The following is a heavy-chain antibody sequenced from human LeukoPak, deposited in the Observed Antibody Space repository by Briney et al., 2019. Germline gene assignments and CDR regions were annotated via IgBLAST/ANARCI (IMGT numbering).Heavy chain of an antibody. J-gene: IGHJ3*01. CDR1: GFTFNNYA. CDR2: ITGGGRT. V-gene: IGHV3-23*01. Sequence: PGGSLRLSCAASGFTFNNYAVMWVRQAQGQGLEWVSAITGGGRTYYADSVKGRSTISRDNSKNTLYLQMNRLRAEDTARYFCARDPNGDYIGAFDFLGQGTVVTVSS. CDR3: ARDPNGDYIGAFDF. D-gene: IGHD4-17*01.